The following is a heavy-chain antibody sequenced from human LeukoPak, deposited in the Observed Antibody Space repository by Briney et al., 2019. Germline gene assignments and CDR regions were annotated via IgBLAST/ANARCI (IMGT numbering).Heavy chain of an antibody. V-gene: IGHV3-48*01. J-gene: IGHJ4*02. CDR1: GFTFSTYN. D-gene: IGHD3-9*01. Sequence: GGSLRLSCAASGFTFSTYNMNWVRQAPGQGLEWVSYISSSSTTIYYADSVKGRFTISRDSAKNSLYLQMNSLRAEDTAVYYCARVDISAFDYWGQGTLVTVSS. CDR3: ARVDISAFDY. CDR2: ISSSSTTI.